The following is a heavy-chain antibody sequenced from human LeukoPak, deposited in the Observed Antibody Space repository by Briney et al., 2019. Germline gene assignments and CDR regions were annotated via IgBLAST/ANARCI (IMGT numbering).Heavy chain of an antibody. CDR3: ARSLYYNSNGYHSFDP. Sequence: DPSETLSLTCTVSGGSFSTYYWGWIRQPPGKGLEWIGYIYYSGSTNYNPSLKSRVTISVDTSKNQFSLKLTSVTAADTAVYYCARSLYYNSNGYHSFDPWGRGTLVTVSS. CDR2: IYYSGST. CDR1: GGSFSTYY. J-gene: IGHJ5*02. V-gene: IGHV4-59*01. D-gene: IGHD3-22*01.